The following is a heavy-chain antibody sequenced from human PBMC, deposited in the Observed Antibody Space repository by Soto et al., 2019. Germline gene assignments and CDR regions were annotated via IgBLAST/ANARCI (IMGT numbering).Heavy chain of an antibody. CDR2: ISTYNGKT. D-gene: IGHD6-13*01. CDR3: ARAGYATSWVCILHTGVHGVEIDF. CDR1: GYTFISYG. V-gene: IGHV1-18*01. J-gene: IGHJ4*02. Sequence: QVKLVQSGAEVKKAGASVKVSCKASGYTFISYGIAWVRQAPGQGLEWMGRISTYNGKTNYAQKFQDRVTMTTDTSTSTADVDVRSLRSDDTALYYFARAGYATSWVCILHTGVHGVEIDFWGEGTLVTVSS.